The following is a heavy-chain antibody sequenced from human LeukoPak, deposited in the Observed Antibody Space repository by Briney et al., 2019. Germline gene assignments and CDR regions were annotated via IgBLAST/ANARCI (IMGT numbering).Heavy chain of an antibody. CDR3: ARGHHSDTSGYYPWYFDL. J-gene: IGHJ2*01. V-gene: IGHV4-59*01. CDR2: IYSSGST. Sequence: SETLSLTCTVSGGSISRYHWSWVRQPPGKGLEWIGYIYSSGSTTYNPSLKSRVTISVDTSKNEFSLRLNSVTAADTAVYYCARGHHSDTSGYYPWYFDLWGRGTLVTVSS. CDR1: GGSISRYH. D-gene: IGHD3-22*01.